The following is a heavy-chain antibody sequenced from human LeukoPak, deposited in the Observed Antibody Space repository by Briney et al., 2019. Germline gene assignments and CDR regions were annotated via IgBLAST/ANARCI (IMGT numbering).Heavy chain of an antibody. CDR2: INHSGST. CDR3: ARGGGPRAEYFQH. Sequence: PSETLSLTCAVHGGSFSGYYWSWIRQPPGKGLEWIGEINHSGSTNYNPSLKSRVTISVDTSKNQFSLKLSSVTAADTAVYYCARGGGPRAEYFQHWGQGTLVTVSS. J-gene: IGHJ1*01. V-gene: IGHV4-34*01. CDR1: GGSFSGYY.